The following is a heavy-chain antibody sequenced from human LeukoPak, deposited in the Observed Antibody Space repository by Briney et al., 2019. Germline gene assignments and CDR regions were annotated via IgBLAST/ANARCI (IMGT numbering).Heavy chain of an antibody. CDR2: ISYDGSNK. CDR3: ARDSGGYYGSGSYYHYYYYYMDV. Sequence: GGSLRLSCAASGFTFSSYAMHWVRQAPGKGLEWVAVISYDGSNKYYADSVKGRFTISRDNSKNTLYLQMNSLRSEDTAVYYCARDSGGYYGSGSYYHYYYYYMDVWGKGTTVTVSS. CDR1: GFTFSSYA. J-gene: IGHJ6*03. V-gene: IGHV3-30*04. D-gene: IGHD3-10*01.